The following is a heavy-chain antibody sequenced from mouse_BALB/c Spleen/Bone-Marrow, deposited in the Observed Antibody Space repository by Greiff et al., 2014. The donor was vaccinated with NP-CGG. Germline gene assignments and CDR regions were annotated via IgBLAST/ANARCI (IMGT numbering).Heavy chain of an antibody. V-gene: IGHV1S56*01. CDR1: GYTFTSYY. CDR2: IYPGNVNT. CDR3: ARSLSRYAMDY. D-gene: IGHD6-2*01. J-gene: IGHJ4*01. Sequence: QVQLKQSGPELVKPGASARISCRASGYTFTSYYIHWVKQRPGQGLEWIGWIYPGNVNTKYNEKFKGKATLTADKSSSTAYMQLSSLTSEDSAVYFCARSLSRYAMDYWGQGTSVTVSS.